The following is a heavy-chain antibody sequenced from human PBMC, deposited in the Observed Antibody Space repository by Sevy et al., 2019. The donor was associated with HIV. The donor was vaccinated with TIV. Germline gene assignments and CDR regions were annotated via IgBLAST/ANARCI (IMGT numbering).Heavy chain of an antibody. J-gene: IGHJ4*02. Sequence: SETLSLTCTVSGGSITSLYWNWIRQPPGKGLGWIANIYYNGHINYNPSLKSRITLSLDTSKNQFSLGLSSVTAADTAMYYCAGENAWGRGYSWGQGTLVTVSS. CDR1: GGSITSLY. V-gene: IGHV4-59*08. D-gene: IGHD1-26*01. CDR3: AGENAWGRGYS. CDR2: IYYNGHI.